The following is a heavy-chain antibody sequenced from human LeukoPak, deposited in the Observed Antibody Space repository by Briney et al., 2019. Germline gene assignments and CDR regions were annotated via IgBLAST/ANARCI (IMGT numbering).Heavy chain of an antibody. V-gene: IGHV4-39*02. Sequence: PSKTLSLTCTVSGGSISSSSNYWGWIRQPPGKGLEWIGSIYFSGSTNYNPSLKSRVTISVDTSKNQFSLNLSSVTAADTAVYYCAREGYSGDHKSAFDYWGQGTLVTVSS. CDR2: IYFSGST. CDR3: AREGYSGDHKSAFDY. J-gene: IGHJ4*02. CDR1: GGSISSSSNY. D-gene: IGHD4-17*01.